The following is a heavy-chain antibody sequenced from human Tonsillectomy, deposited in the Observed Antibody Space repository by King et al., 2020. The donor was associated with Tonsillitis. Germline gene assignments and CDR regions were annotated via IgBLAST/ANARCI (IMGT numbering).Heavy chain of an antibody. Sequence: QLVQSGGGVVQPGRSLRLSCAASGFTFSSYAMHWVRQAPGKGLEWVAVISYDGSNKYYADSVKGRFTISRDNSKNTLYMQMNSLRAEDTAVYYCARGGGDGSSGDAFDIWGQGTMVTVSS. J-gene: IGHJ3*02. CDR1: GFTFSSYA. V-gene: IGHV3-30*04. CDR3: ARGGGDGSSGDAFDI. CDR2: ISYDGSNK. D-gene: IGHD3-16*01.